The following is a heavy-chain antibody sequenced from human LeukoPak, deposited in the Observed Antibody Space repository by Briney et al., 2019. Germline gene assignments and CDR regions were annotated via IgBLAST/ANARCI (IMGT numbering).Heavy chain of an antibody. CDR1: VGSISSGGYY. J-gene: IGHJ4*02. D-gene: IGHD3-3*01. V-gene: IGHV4-31*03. CDR2: IYYSGST. Sequence: PSETLSLTCTVSVGSISSGGYYWSWIRQHPGKGLEWIGYIYYSGSTYYNPSLKSRVTISVDTSKNQFSLKLSSVTAADTAVYYCARDSGERVDFWSGYPFHYFDYWGQGTLVTVSS. CDR3: ARDSGERVDFWSGYPFHYFDY.